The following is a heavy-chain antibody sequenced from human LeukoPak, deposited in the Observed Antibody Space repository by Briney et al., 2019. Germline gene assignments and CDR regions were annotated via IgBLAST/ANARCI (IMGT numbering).Heavy chain of an antibody. V-gene: IGHV3-21*04. Sequence: GGSLRLSCAASGFTFSSYSMNWVRQAPGKGLEWVSSISSSSSYIYYADSVKGRFTISRDNAKNSLYLQMNSLRAEDTAVYYCAKVPFYDSSGYYGDYWGQGTLVTVSS. CDR3: AKVPFYDSSGYYGDY. CDR2: ISSSSSYI. D-gene: IGHD3-22*01. CDR1: GFTFSSYS. J-gene: IGHJ4*02.